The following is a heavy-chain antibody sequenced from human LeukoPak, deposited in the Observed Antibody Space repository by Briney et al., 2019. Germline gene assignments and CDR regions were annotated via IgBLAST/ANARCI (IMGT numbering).Heavy chain of an antibody. D-gene: IGHD6-13*01. CDR3: VRAGRGQQLEINWFDP. J-gene: IGHJ5*02. CDR1: GFTISTYG. CDR2: ISSSSSYI. V-gene: IGHV3-21*01. Sequence: GGTLRLSCAASGFTISTYGMNWVRQAPGKGLEWVSSISSSSSYIYYADSVKGRFTISRDNAKNSLYLQMNSLRAEDTAVYYCVRAGRGQQLEINWFDPWGQGTLVTVSS.